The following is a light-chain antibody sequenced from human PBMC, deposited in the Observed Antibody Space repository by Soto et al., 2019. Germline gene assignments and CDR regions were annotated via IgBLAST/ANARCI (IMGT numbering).Light chain of an antibody. J-gene: IGLJ1*01. CDR1: SSNIGAGYD. Sequence: QSVLTQPPSVSGAPGQRVTISCTGSSSNIGAGYDVHWYQQLPGTAPKLLIYGNSNRPSGVPDRFSGSKSGTSASLAITGLQAEDEAEYYCQSYDRSLSGSRVFGTGTTLTV. V-gene: IGLV1-40*01. CDR2: GNS. CDR3: QSYDRSLSGSRV.